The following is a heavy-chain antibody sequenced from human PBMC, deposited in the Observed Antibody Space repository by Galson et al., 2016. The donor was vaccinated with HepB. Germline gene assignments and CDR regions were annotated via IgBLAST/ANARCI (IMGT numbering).Heavy chain of an antibody. D-gene: IGHD3-10*01. V-gene: IGHV1-2*02. CDR1: GYTFTDYH. CDR3: ARCRYYFGSGSLDS. CDR2: INTKSGVT. J-gene: IGHJ4*02. Sequence: SVKVSCKASGYTFTDYHIQWVRQAPGQGLEGMGWINTKSGVTNYAQKFQDRVTMRRDTSIGTAYMELTRLSSDDTATYYCARCRYYFGSGSLDSWGRGTLVSVSS.